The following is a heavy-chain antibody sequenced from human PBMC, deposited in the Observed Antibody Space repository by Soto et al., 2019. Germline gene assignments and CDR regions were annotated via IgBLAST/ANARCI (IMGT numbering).Heavy chain of an antibody. D-gene: IGHD3-22*01. CDR3: ATQDPYYYDSSGYLDY. CDR1: GFTVSSNY. Sequence: PGGSLRLSCAASGFTVSSNYMSWVRQAPGKGLEWVSVIYSGGSTYYADSVKGRFTISRDNSKKTLYLQMNSLRAEDTAVYYCATQDPYYYDSSGYLDYWGQGTLVTVSS. J-gene: IGHJ4*02. CDR2: IYSGGST. V-gene: IGHV3-53*01.